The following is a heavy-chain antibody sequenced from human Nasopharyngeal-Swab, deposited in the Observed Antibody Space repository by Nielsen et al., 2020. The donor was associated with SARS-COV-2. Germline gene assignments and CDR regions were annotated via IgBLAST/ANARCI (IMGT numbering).Heavy chain of an antibody. J-gene: IGHJ6*02. CDR1: GGSFSGYY. CDR3: ARDSESSYYYYGMDV. CDR2: IYTSGST. V-gene: IGHV4-4*07. Sequence: SETLSLTCAVYGGSFSGYYWSWIRQPAGKGLEWIGRIYTSGSTNYNPSLKSRVTMSVDTSKNQFSLKLSSVTAADTAVYYCARDSESSYYYYGMDVWGQGTTVTVSS. D-gene: IGHD3-10*01.